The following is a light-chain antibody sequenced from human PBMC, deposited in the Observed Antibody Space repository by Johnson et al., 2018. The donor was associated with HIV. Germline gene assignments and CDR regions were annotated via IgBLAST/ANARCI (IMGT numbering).Light chain of an antibody. Sequence: QSFLTQPPSVSAAPGQEVTISCSGSSSNIGHNSVSWYQQFPGTAPKLLIYDNNKRPSGIPDRFSGSKSGTSATLGITGLQTGDEADYYCGTWDTSLSTGGVFGTGTKVTVL. J-gene: IGLJ1*01. CDR1: SSNIGHNS. CDR3: GTWDTSLSTGGV. CDR2: DNN. V-gene: IGLV1-51*01.